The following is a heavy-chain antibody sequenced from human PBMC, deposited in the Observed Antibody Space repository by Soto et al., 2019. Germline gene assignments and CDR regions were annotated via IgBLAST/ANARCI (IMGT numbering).Heavy chain of an antibody. J-gene: IGHJ4*02. CDR1: GYNFISYW. CDR3: ARQAYFGSGTYYSDY. CDR2: IYPGDSDA. D-gene: IGHD3-10*01. Sequence: GESLKISCKASGYNFISYWIAWVRQMPGKGLEWMGIIYPGDSDATYSPSFEGQVTFSVDKSITTAYLQWISLKASDTAMYYCARQAYFGSGTYYSDYWGQGTQGTVSS. V-gene: IGHV5-51*01.